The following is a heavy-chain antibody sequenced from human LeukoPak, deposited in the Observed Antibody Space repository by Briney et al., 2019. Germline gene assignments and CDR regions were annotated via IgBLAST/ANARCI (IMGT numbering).Heavy chain of an antibody. V-gene: IGHV4-38-2*01. J-gene: IGHJ4*02. CDR1: GYSISSGYY. Sequence: PSETLSLTCAVSGYSISSGYYWGWIRQPPGKRLEWIGSIYYSGSTHYNPSLKSRVTISVDTSKNQFSLRLSSVTAADTAVYYCARGGTGYSSSGFDYWGQGTLVTVSS. CDR3: ARGGTGYSSSGFDY. D-gene: IGHD6-13*01. CDR2: IYYSGST.